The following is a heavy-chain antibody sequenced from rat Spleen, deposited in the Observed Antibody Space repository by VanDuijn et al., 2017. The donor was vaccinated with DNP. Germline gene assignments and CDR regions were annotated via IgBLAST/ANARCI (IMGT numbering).Heavy chain of an antibody. J-gene: IGHJ4*01. CDR3: ATSTGISLYAMDA. Sequence: EVQLVESGGGLVQSGRSLKVSCAASGFTFSDYNMAWVRQAPKKGLEWVATITYDGSKTYYRDSVKGRFTISRDGAKSTLFLQMDSLRSEDTATYYCATSTGISLYAMDAWGQGTSVTVSS. V-gene: IGHV5S10*01. D-gene: IGHD1-9*01. CDR2: ITYDGSKT. CDR1: GFTFSDYN.